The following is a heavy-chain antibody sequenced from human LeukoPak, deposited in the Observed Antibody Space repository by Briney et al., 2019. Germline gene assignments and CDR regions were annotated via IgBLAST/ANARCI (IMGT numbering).Heavy chain of an antibody. CDR1: GYTFTGYY. D-gene: IGHD4-17*01. CDR2: INPNRGGT. CDR3: ARGGDGDYISWFDP. J-gene: IGHJ5*02. V-gene: IGHV1-2*02. Sequence: ASVKVSFKASGYTFTGYYMHWVRQAPGQGLEWMGWINPNRGGTNYAQKFQGRVTMTRDTSISTAYMELSRLRSDDTAVYYCARGGDGDYISWFDPWGQGTLVTVSS.